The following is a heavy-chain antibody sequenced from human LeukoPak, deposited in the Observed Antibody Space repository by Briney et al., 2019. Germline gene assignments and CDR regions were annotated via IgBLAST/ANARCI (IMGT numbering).Heavy chain of an antibody. CDR2: VYYRGST. D-gene: IGHD4-11*01. CDR1: GGSISSYY. CDR3: ARVYSIYWYFDL. Sequence: SETLSLTCTVSGGSISSYYWSWIRQPPGKGLEWIGYVYYRGSTNYNPSLKSRVTMSVDTSKNQFSLKLSSVTAADTAVYYCARVYSIYWYFDLWGRGTLVTVSS. J-gene: IGHJ2*01. V-gene: IGHV4-59*01.